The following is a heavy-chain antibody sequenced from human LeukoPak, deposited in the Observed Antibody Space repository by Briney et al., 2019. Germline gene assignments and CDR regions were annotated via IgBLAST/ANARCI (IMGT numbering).Heavy chain of an antibody. D-gene: IGHD5-12*01. Sequence: AGGSLRLSCAASGFSFSSYWMSWVRQAPGKGLEWVANIKQDGSEKYYVDSVKGRFTISRDNAKNSLYLQMNSLRAEDTAVYYCARDIPALRGYSGFDYWGQGTLVTVSS. V-gene: IGHV3-7*01. CDR3: ARDIPALRGYSGFDY. J-gene: IGHJ4*02. CDR1: GFSFSSYW. CDR2: IKQDGSEK.